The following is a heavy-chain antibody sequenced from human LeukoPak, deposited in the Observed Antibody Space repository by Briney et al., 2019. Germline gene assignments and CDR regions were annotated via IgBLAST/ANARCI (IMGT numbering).Heavy chain of an antibody. CDR1: GGSFSGYY. J-gene: IGHJ6*03. Sequence: SETLSLTCAVYGGSFSGYYWSWIRQPPGKGLEWIGRIYTSGSTNYNPSLKSRVTMSVDTSKNQFSLKLSSVTAADTAVYYCARDFREVVVVAANRNYYYYYMDVWGKGTTVTISS. CDR3: ARDFREVVVVAANRNYYYYYMDV. CDR2: IYTSGST. D-gene: IGHD2-15*01. V-gene: IGHV4-4*07.